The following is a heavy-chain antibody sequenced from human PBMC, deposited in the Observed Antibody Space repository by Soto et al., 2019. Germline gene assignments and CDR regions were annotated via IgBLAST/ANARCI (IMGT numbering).Heavy chain of an antibody. CDR3: ARESHDIVVLPANVIGPFTWFDP. V-gene: IGHV1-69*06. J-gene: IGHJ5*02. Sequence: ASVKVSCKASGGTFSSYAISWVRQAPGQGLEWMGGIIPIFGTANYAQRFQGRVTITADKSTSTAYMELSSLRSEDTAVYYCARESHDIVVLPANVIGPFTWFDPWGQGTLVTFSS. CDR2: IIPIFGTA. D-gene: IGHD2-2*01. CDR1: GGTFSSYA.